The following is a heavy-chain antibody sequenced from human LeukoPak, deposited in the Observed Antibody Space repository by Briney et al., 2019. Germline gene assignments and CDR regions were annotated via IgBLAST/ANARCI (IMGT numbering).Heavy chain of an antibody. CDR2: IYPGYSDT. CDR3: ARRMDGYAFDI. D-gene: IGHD3/OR15-3a*01. V-gene: IGHV5-51*01. Sequence: GESLKISCKGSGYSLTSYWIGRVRQMPGKSLEWMGIIYPGYSDTRYSPSFPGQFTHSTDKSTSTAYLQWSSLNAPDTAMYYCARRMDGYAFDIWGQGTMVTVSS. CDR1: GYSLTSYW. J-gene: IGHJ3*02.